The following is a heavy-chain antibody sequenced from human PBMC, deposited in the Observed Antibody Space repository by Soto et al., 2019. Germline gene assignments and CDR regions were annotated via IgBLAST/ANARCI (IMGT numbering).Heavy chain of an antibody. CDR2: INHSGST. J-gene: IGHJ5*02. Sequence: SETLSLTCAVYGGSFSGYYWSWIRQPPGKGLEWIGEINHSGSTNYNPSLKSRVTISVDTSKNQFSLKLSSVTAADTAVYYCARGRSEYKSTYWFDPWGQGTLVTVSS. CDR1: GGSFSGYY. D-gene: IGHD1-1*01. CDR3: ARGRSEYKSTYWFDP. V-gene: IGHV4-34*01.